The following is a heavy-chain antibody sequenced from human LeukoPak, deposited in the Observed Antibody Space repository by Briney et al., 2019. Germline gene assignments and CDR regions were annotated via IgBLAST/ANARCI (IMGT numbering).Heavy chain of an antibody. D-gene: IGHD3-3*01. V-gene: IGHV4-4*07. J-gene: IGHJ4*02. CDR3: ARVSAAALIYGVADYFDY. Sequence: SETLSLTCTVSSGSLSGYYWSWIRQSAGKGLEWIGRIYTSGSTKYNPSLRSRVTMSVDTSKNQFSLNLTSVTAADTAVYYCARVSAAALIYGVADYFDYWGQGTLVTVSS. CDR1: SGSLSGYY. CDR2: IYTSGST.